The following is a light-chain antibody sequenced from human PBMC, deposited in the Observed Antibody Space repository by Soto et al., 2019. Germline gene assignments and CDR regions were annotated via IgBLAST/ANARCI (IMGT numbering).Light chain of an antibody. V-gene: IGKV1-17*02. Sequence: DIQMTQSPSSLSASVGDRVTITCRASQGIGDHLGWYQQKLGEAPKRLIYDASSLQGGVPSRFSVSQSGTEFTLTITNLQPEDFATSYCLQHNAFPWAFGQGTKVEIK. CDR1: QGIGDH. CDR3: LQHNAFPWA. CDR2: DAS. J-gene: IGKJ1*01.